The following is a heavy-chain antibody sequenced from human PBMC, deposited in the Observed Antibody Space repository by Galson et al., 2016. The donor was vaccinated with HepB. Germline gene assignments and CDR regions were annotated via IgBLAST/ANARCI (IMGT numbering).Heavy chain of an antibody. CDR1: GFTFRSYG. CDR2: MSYDANNK. D-gene: IGHD3-16*01. Sequence: SLRLSCAASGFTFRSYGMHWVRQAPGKGLEWVAVMSYDANNKDYADSVKGRFTVSRDNSKNTLFLQMNSLRADDTAVYYCATSYTNSGEGHFDYWGQGTLVTVSS. V-gene: IGHV3-30*03. CDR3: ATSYTNSGEGHFDY. J-gene: IGHJ4*02.